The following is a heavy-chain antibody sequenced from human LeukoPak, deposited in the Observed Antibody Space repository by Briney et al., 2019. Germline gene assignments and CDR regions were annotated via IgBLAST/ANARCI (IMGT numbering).Heavy chain of an antibody. D-gene: IGHD3-10*01. J-gene: IGHJ4*02. CDR1: GFTFSSYA. Sequence: PGGSLRLSCAASGFTFSSYAMSWVRRAPGKGLEWVSAISGSGGSTYYADSVKGRFTISRDNSKNTLYLQTNSLRAEDTAVYYCAKAVSNYYGSGSYYFDYWGQGTLVTVSS. V-gene: IGHV3-23*01. CDR3: AKAVSNYYGSGSYYFDY. CDR2: ISGSGGST.